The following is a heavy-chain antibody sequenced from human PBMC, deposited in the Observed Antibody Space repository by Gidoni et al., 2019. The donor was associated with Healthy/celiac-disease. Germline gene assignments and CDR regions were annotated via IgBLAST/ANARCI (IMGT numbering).Heavy chain of an antibody. J-gene: IGHJ6*02. V-gene: IGHV3-21*01. D-gene: IGHD2-2*01. CDR2: ISSSSSYI. CDR1: GFTSSSYS. CDR3: ARYVPALYYYGMDV. Sequence: EVQRVESGGGLVKPGGSLRVSCAASGFTSSSYSLNWVRQAPGKGLEWVSSISSSSSYIYYADSVKGRFTISRDNAKNSLYLQMNSLRAEDTAVYYCARYVPALYYYGMDVWGQGTTVTVSS.